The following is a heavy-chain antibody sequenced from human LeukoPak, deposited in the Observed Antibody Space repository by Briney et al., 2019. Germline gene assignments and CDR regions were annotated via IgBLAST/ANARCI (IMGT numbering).Heavy chain of an antibody. D-gene: IGHD4-23*01. J-gene: IGHJ3*01. Sequence: SVKVSCKASGGTFSSYAISWVRQAPGQGLEWMGGIIPIFGTANYAQKFQGRVTITADESTSTAYMELSSLRSEDTAVYYCARDSTQRRGNEYYDALDFWGQGTMVSVSS. V-gene: IGHV1-69*01. CDR1: GGTFSSYA. CDR3: ARDSTQRRGNEYYDALDF. CDR2: IIPIFGTA.